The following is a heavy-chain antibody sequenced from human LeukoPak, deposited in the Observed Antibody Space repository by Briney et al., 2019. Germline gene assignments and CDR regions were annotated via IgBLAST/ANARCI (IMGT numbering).Heavy chain of an antibody. D-gene: IGHD3-3*01. CDR1: AFIFSGHW. J-gene: IGHJ4*02. CDR2: IKEDGSER. V-gene: IGHV3-7*01. CDR3: ARDDPTLFWSGSPFY. Sequence: GGSLRLSCEGSAFIFSGHWMNWVRQTPGKGLEWVASIKEDGSERQYVDSVKGRFTISRDNAKNSLYLQMNSLRAEDTAVYYCARDDPTLFWSGSPFYWGQGTLVTVSS.